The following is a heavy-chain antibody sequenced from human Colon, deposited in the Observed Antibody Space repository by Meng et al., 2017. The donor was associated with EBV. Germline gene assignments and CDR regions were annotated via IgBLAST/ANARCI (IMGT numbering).Heavy chain of an antibody. V-gene: IGHV4-30-4*01. CDR2: IYYSGST. Sequence: QVQRKESGPGLVKPSQTLSLTCTVSGGSISSGDYYWSWIRQPPGKGLEWIGYIYYSGSTYYNPSLKSRVTISVDTSKNQFSLKLSSVTAADTAVYYCARDRGGLGAFDYWGQGTLVTVSS. D-gene: IGHD5-12*01. CDR3: ARDRGGLGAFDY. J-gene: IGHJ4*02. CDR1: GGSISSGDYY.